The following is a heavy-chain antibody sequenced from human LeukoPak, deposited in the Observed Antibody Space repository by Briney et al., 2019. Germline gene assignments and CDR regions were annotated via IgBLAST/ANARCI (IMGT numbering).Heavy chain of an antibody. CDR1: GFTFSSYA. J-gene: IGHJ5*02. CDR2: ISGSGDNT. Sequence: GGSLRLSCAASGFTFSSYAMSWVRQAPGKGLEWVSAISGSGDNTYYADSVKGRFTISRDNSKNTLSLQMNNLRAEDTAVYYCATSPTFDPWGQGTLVTVSS. V-gene: IGHV3-23*01. CDR3: ATSPTFDP.